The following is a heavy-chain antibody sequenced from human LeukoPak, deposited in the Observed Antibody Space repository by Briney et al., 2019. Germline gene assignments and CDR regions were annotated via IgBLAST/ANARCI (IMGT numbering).Heavy chain of an antibody. D-gene: IGHD3-22*01. CDR3: ARAGSSGRTSYYYYSGIDV. V-gene: IGHV1-69*13. Sequence: SSVKVSCKASGGTFSSYSISWVRQDPGQGLEWMGGIIPIFGTASYAQKFQGRVTSTADESTGTAYMELSRLSSEHTAVYYCARAGSSGRTSYYYYSGIDVWGQGTTVTVSS. CDR1: GGTFSSYS. J-gene: IGHJ6*02. CDR2: IIPIFGTA.